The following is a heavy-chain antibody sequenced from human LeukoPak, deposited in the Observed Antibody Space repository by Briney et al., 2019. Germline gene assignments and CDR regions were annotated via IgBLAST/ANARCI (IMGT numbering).Heavy chain of an antibody. CDR1: GFTFSSYW. J-gene: IGHJ4*02. Sequence: GGSLRLSCAASGFTFSSYWMHWVRQAPGKGLVWVSRINSDGSSTSYADSVKGRFTISRDNAKNSLYLQMNSLRAEDTAVYYCARVSEGVRVVVVACFDYWGQGTLVTVSS. CDR2: INSDGSST. D-gene: IGHD2-15*01. V-gene: IGHV3-74*01. CDR3: ARVSEGVRVVVVACFDY.